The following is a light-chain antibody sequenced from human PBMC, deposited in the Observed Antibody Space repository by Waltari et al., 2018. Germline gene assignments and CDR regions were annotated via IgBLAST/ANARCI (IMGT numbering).Light chain of an antibody. Sequence: QSVLTQPPSVSAAPGQRVTISCSGGSSNIGNNYVSWYRQFPGPAPKLLIYENTVPPSGIPGRFSGSKSGTSATLDITGLQAGDEADYYCGTWDSSLSGAVFRGGTHLTVL. CDR1: SSNIGNNY. V-gene: IGLV1-51*02. J-gene: IGLJ7*01. CDR2: ENT. CDR3: GTWDSSLSGAV.